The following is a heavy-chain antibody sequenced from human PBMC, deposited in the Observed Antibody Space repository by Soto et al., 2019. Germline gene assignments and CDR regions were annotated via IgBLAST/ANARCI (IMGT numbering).Heavy chain of an antibody. Sequence: EVELVESGGGLGQPGRSLRLSCAASGFTLFDYAMHWVRQAPGKGLAWVAGISWNGGPIGYADSVKGRFPIARDNAKNSLYLQMNGLRAEGTALYFCVKDGDCRSTSCYGHDFDYWGQGTLVIVSS. CDR2: ISWNGGPI. J-gene: IGHJ4*02. CDR3: VKDGDCRSTSCYGHDFDY. V-gene: IGHV3-9*01. CDR1: GFTLFDYA. D-gene: IGHD2-2*01.